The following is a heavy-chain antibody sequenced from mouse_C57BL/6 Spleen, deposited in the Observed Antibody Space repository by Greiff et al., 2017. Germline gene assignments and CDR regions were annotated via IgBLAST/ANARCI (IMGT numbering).Heavy chain of an antibody. D-gene: IGHD1-1*01. CDR2: ISDGGSYT. V-gene: IGHV5-4*03. Sequence: EVKLVESGGGLVKPGGSLKLSCAASGFTFSSYAMSWVRQTPEKRLEWVATISDGGSYTYYPDNVKGRFTISRDNAKNNLYLQRSHLKSEDTAMYYGARDLENCCGSRRTWFAYWGQGTLVTVSA. CDR1: GFTFSSYA. J-gene: IGHJ3*01. CDR3: ARDLENCCGSRRTWFAY.